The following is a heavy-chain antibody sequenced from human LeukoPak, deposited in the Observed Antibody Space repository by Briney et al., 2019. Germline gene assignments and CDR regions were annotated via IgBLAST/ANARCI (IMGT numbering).Heavy chain of an antibody. CDR3: ARLRQDTTSWYAVDS. Sequence: SETLSLTCTVSGASVISHLWSWIRQSAGKGLEWIGRISITEGTNYNPSFKSRVTMSVDTSKNQFSLRLASMTAADTAVYYCARLRQDTTSWYAVDSWGQGTLVTLSS. D-gene: IGHD6-13*01. V-gene: IGHV4-4*07. CDR2: ISITEGT. CDR1: GASVISHL. J-gene: IGHJ4*02.